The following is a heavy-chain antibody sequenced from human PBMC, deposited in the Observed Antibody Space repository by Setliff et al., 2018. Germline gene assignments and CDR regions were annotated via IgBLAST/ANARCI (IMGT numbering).Heavy chain of an antibody. CDR3: ARVRDGL. CDR2: INPSGGST. Sequence: GASVKVSCKASGYTFTSHYMHWVRQAPGLGLEWMGIINPSGGSTSYAQKFQGRVTMTRDTSINTAYMELSRLRSDDTAVYYCARVRDGLWGQGTLVTVS. J-gene: IGHJ4*02. CDR1: GYTFTSHY. V-gene: IGHV1-46*01.